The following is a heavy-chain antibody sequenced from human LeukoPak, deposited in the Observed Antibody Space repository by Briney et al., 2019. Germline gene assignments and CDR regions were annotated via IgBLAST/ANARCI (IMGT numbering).Heavy chain of an antibody. J-gene: IGHJ4*02. Sequence: PGGSLRLSCAASGFTFDNSWIHWVRQGPGRGLVWVSRISPDGITTNYADSVKGRFTISRYNAMNTLYLQMNSLRAEDTAVYYCARVSIGWYSFDYWGQGTLVTVSS. CDR2: ISPDGITT. D-gene: IGHD6-19*01. CDR1: GFTFDNSW. CDR3: ARVSIGWYSFDY. V-gene: IGHV3-74*01.